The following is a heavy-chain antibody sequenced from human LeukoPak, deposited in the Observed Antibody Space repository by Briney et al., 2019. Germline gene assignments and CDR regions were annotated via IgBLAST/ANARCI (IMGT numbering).Heavy chain of an antibody. J-gene: IGHJ2*01. CDR3: ARAMYYYDSSGYYHYWYFDL. CDR2: TNSDGSST. Sequence: GGSLRLSCEASGFTFSDYRMHWVRQAPGKGLVWVSHTNSDGSSTSYADSVKGRFTISRDNAKNTLYLQMNSLRAEDTAVYYCARAMYYYDSSGYYHYWYFDLWGRGTLVTVSS. D-gene: IGHD3-22*01. CDR1: GFTFSDYR. V-gene: IGHV3-74*01.